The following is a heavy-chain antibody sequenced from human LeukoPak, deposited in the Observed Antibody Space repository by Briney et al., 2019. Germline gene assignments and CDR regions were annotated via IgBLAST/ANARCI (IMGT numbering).Heavy chain of an antibody. CDR1: GGSISTANYY. J-gene: IGHJ3*02. D-gene: IGHD6-13*01. CDR3: AKSNGYGLADI. V-gene: IGHV4-39*07. CDR2: IFYSGST. Sequence: SETLSLTCTVSGGSISTANYYWGWIRQPPGKGLEWIGNIFYSGSTYYSPPLKSRLSISLDTSRNQFFLRLNSVTAADTAVYYCAKSNGYGLADIWGQGTMVTVSS.